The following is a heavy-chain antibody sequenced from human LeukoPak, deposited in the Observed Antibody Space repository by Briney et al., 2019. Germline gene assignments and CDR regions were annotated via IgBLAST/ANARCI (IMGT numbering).Heavy chain of an antibody. D-gene: IGHD1-1*01. CDR1: GFTFSSYA. V-gene: IGHV3-23*01. Sequence: GGSLRLSXAASGFTFSSYAMSWVRQAPGKGLEWVSAISGSGGSTYYADSVKGRFTISRDNSKNTLYLQMNSLRAEDTAVYYCAKDSQLSPAFDIWGQGTMVTVSS. CDR3: AKDSQLSPAFDI. J-gene: IGHJ3*02. CDR2: ISGSGGST.